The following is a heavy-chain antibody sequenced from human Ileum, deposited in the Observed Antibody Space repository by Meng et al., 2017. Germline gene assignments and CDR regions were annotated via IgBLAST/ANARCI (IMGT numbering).Heavy chain of an antibody. CDR2: INHSGST. Sequence: VPPQAWGARLLMPMETLPLPCGVCGGSFSGYYWSWSRQPPGKGLEWIGEINHSGSTNYNPSLKSRVTISVDTSKNQFSLKLSSVTAADTAVYYCARGGGRYGPDFDYWGQGTLVTVSS. V-gene: IGHV4-34*01. D-gene: IGHD3-16*01. CDR1: GGSFSGYY. CDR3: ARGGGRYGPDFDY. J-gene: IGHJ4*02.